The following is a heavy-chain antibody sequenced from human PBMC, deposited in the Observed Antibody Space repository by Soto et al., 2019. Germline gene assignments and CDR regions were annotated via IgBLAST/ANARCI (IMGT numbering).Heavy chain of an antibody. Sequence: PSETLSLTCAVSGGSISSGGYSWSWIRQPPXKGLEWIGYIYHSGSTYYNPSLKSRVTISVDRSKNQFSLKLSSVTAADTAVYYCARGTSYCGGDCSYFQHWGQGTLVTVSS. CDR3: ARGTSYCGGDCSYFQH. CDR1: GGSISSGGYS. J-gene: IGHJ1*01. D-gene: IGHD2-21*02. CDR2: IYHSGST. V-gene: IGHV4-30-2*01.